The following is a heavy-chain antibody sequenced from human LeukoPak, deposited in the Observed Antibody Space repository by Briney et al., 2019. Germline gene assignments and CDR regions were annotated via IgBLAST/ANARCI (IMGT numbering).Heavy chain of an antibody. V-gene: IGHV3-23*01. CDR1: GFTFNNYA. Sequence: GGSLRLSCAASGFTFNNYAMSWVRQAPGKGLEWVSGISGSGGSTYHADSVKGRFTISRDNSKNTLYLQMNSLRAEDTAVYYCAKTNPDIVVVVAATFDYWGQGTLVTVSS. CDR3: AKTNPDIVVVVAATFDY. D-gene: IGHD2-15*01. CDR2: ISGSGGST. J-gene: IGHJ4*02.